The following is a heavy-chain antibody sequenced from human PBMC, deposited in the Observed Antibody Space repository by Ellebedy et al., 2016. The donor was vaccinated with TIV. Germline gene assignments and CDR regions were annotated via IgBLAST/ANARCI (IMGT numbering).Heavy chain of an antibody. CDR3: ARGGASSPPFDY. J-gene: IGHJ4*02. CDR2: IYSSGTT. D-gene: IGHD3-10*01. V-gene: IGHV4-4*07. Sequence: MPSETLSLTCTVSGGSIISDYWSWIRQPAGKGLEWIGFIYSSGTTNYNPPLKSRVTMSVDTSKNQFSLKLDSVTAADTAVYYCARGGASSPPFDYWGQGTLVTVSS. CDR1: GGSIISDY.